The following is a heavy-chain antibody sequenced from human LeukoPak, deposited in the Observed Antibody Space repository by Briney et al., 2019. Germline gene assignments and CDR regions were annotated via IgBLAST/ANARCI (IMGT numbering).Heavy chain of an antibody. CDR1: GGTISSSNW. J-gene: IGHJ4*02. CDR2: IYHSGST. CDR3: ARVRGSGSPVPFDY. D-gene: IGHD3-10*01. V-gene: IGHV4-4*02. Sequence: SGTLSLTCAVSGGTISSSNWWSWVRQPPGKGLEWIGEIYHSGSTNYNPSLKSRVTISVDKSKNQFSLKLSSVTAADTAVYYCARVRGSGSPVPFDYWGQGTLVTVSS.